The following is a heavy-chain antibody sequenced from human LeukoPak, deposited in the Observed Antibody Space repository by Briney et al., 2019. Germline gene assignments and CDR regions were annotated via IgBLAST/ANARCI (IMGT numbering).Heavy chain of an antibody. Sequence: PSQTLPLTCAVSGGSISSGGYSWSWIRQPPGRGLEWIGYIYHSGSTYYNPSLKSRVTISVDRSKNQFSLKLSSVTAADTAVYYCARAHDSNAFDIWGQGTMVTVSS. CDR3: ARAHDSNAFDI. CDR1: GGSISSGGYS. D-gene: IGHD3-22*01. V-gene: IGHV4-30-2*01. CDR2: IYHSGST. J-gene: IGHJ3*02.